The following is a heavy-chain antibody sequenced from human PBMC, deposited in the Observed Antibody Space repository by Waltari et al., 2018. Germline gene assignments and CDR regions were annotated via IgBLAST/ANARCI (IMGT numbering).Heavy chain of an antibody. J-gene: IGHJ6*02. CDR3: ARSLLAIAGTQLHADYIGLDV. CDR1: GDTFSNFA. D-gene: IGHD4-4*01. V-gene: IGHV1-69*19. Sequence: QVQLVQSGAEVRKPGSSVKVSCKASGDTFSNFAVSWVLQAPGEGLEWMGGISPYCWTAMYSQMLQGRVTFTADQSTSTAHMELRGVRSVDTAVYFCARSLLAIAGTQLHADYIGLDVWSQGTTVIVSS. CDR2: ISPYCWTA.